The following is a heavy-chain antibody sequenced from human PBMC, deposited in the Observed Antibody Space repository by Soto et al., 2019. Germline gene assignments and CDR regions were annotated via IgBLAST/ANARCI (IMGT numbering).Heavy chain of an antibody. CDR3: ARDRAPHYYDSSGYPPLGY. CDR2: IWYDGSNK. D-gene: IGHD3-22*01. CDR1: GFTFSSYG. V-gene: IGHV3-33*01. J-gene: IGHJ4*02. Sequence: RLSCAASGFTFSSYGMHWVRQAPGKGLEWVAVIWYDGSNKYYADSVKGRFTISRDNSKNTLYLQMNSLRAEDTAVYYCARDRAPHYYDSSGYPPLGYWGQGTLVTVSS.